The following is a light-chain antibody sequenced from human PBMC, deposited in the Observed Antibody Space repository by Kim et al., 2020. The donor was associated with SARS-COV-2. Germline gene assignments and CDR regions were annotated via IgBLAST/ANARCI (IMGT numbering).Light chain of an antibody. CDR2: AAS. Sequence: DFQMTQSPSSLSASVGDRVTITCRANQNIGTYLNWYQHKAGKAPQLLIYAASSLRSGVPSRFSGSRSGTDFTLTISSLQPDDFATYYCQQSYSTPLHTFGQGTELEI. V-gene: IGKV1-39*01. CDR1: QNIGTY. J-gene: IGKJ2*01. CDR3: QQSYSTPLHT.